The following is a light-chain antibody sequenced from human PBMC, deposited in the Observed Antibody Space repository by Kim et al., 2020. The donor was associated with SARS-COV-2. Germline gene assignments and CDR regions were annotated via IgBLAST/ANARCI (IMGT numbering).Light chain of an antibody. V-gene: IGKV3D-15*01. CDR1: QSVSNT. CDR3: QQYNNWPLLT. CDR2: GAS. Sequence: SPGERVTLSCRASQSVSNTLAWYQQKPGQAPRLLMYGASTRATGIPVRFSGSGSGTEFTLTISSLQSEDFAVYYCQQYNNWPLLTFGGGTKVEIK. J-gene: IGKJ4*01.